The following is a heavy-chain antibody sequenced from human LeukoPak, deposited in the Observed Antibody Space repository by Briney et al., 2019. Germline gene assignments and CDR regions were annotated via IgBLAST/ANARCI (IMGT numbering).Heavy chain of an antibody. CDR2: ISAYNGYT. D-gene: IGHD4-11*01. CDR3: ARDKAVTTELTQYFQH. CDR1: GYTFTNYG. V-gene: IGHV1-18*01. Sequence: VKVSCKTSGYTFTNYGVSWVRQAPGQGLEWMGWISAYNGYTNYAQKLQVRVTMTTDTSTSTAYMELRSLTSDDTAVYYCARDKAVTTELTQYFQHWGQGTLVTVSS. J-gene: IGHJ1*01.